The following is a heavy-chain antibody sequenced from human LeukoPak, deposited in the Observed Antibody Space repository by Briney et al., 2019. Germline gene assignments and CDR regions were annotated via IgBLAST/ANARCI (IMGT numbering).Heavy chain of an antibody. CDR1: GYTFTDYS. D-gene: IGHD6-13*01. Sequence: GASVKVSCKASGYTFTDYSMHWVRQAPGQGLEWMGLINLNNGGTYYSQKFQGRVTVTRDTSISTAYMELSRLRSDDRAVYYCARDRAAAGTGWFDPWGQGTLVTVSS. J-gene: IGHJ5*02. CDR2: INLNNGGT. CDR3: ARDRAAAGTGWFDP. V-gene: IGHV1-2*02.